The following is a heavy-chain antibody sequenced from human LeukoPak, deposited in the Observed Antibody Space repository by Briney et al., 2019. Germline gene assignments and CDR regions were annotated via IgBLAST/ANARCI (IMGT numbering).Heavy chain of an antibody. V-gene: IGHV3-53*01. CDR1: GGSISSSSYY. Sequence: ETLSLTCSVSGGSISSSSYYWGWIRQPPGKGLEWVSVIYKNAITFHADTVKGRFTISRDNSKNTLYLQMNNLRADDTAVYYCTRSLRVRGVPDYMDVWGKGTTVTVS. J-gene: IGHJ6*03. CDR2: IYKNAIT. D-gene: IGHD3-10*01. CDR3: TRSLRVRGVPDYMDV.